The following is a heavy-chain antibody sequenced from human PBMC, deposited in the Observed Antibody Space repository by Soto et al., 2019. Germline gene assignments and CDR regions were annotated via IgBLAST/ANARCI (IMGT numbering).Heavy chain of an antibody. CDR2: IWSDGSNR. V-gene: IGHV3-33*01. CDR3: ARDPPEDSRGYFALDI. Sequence: PGGSLRLSCAAPGFTFTSYGMHWVRQAPGKGLEWVAAIWSDGSNRYNGDSVKGRFTISRDNSKNTLYLQMNSLRAEDTAVYYCARDPPEDSRGYFALDIWGQGTMVTVSS. J-gene: IGHJ3*02. D-gene: IGHD3-22*01. CDR1: GFTFTSYG.